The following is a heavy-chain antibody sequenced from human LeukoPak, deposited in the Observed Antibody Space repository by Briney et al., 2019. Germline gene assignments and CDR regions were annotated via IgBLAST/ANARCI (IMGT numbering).Heavy chain of an antibody. CDR1: GYTFTGFY. CDR3: ARVLDY. V-gene: IGHV1-2*06. Sequence: ASVKVSCKASGYTFTGFYMNWVRQAPGQGLAWMGQINPKTGDTKHSQTFLGRLTMTRDTSSATAYMELRGLKSDDTAVYYCARVLDYWGPGTLVTVSS. CDR2: INPKTGDT. J-gene: IGHJ4*02.